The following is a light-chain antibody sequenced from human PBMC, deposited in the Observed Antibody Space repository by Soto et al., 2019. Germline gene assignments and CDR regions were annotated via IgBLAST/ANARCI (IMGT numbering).Light chain of an antibody. Sequence: QSVLTQPRSVSGSPGQSVTISCTGTSSDVGGYNYVSWYQQHPGRAPKLIICDVTKRPSGVPDRFSGSKFGNTASLTISGLQAEDEADYYSCSYAGTLYVFGTGTNVTVL. J-gene: IGLJ1*01. CDR3: CSYAGTLYV. V-gene: IGLV2-11*01. CDR2: DVT. CDR1: SSDVGGYNY.